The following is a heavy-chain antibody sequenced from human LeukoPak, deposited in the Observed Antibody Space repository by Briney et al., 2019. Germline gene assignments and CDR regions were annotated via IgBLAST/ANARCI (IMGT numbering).Heavy chain of an antibody. CDR3: ARYYYDSSGHYTFDY. V-gene: IGHV4-4*02. D-gene: IGHD3-22*01. CDR2: IYHSGIA. Sequence: SGTLSLTCAVSGDSISSGNWWSWVRQPPGKGLEWIGEIYHSGIANDNPSLKSRVTISVDKSKNQFSLKLSSVTAADTAVYYCARYYYDSSGHYTFDYWSQGTLVTVSS. CDR1: GDSISSGNW. J-gene: IGHJ4*02.